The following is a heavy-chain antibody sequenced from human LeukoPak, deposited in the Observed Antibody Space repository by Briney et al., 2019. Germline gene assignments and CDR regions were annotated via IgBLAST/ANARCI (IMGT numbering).Heavy chain of an antibody. CDR3: ARDRRVQLERRGSFDY. D-gene: IGHD1-1*01. J-gene: IGHJ4*02. Sequence: ASVKVSCKASGYTFTSYYMHWVRQAPGQGLEWMGIINPSGGSTSYAQKFQGRVTMTRDTSTSTVYMELSSLRSEGTAVYYCARDRRVQLERRGSFDYWGQGTLVTVSS. V-gene: IGHV1-46*01. CDR1: GYTFTSYY. CDR2: INPSGGST.